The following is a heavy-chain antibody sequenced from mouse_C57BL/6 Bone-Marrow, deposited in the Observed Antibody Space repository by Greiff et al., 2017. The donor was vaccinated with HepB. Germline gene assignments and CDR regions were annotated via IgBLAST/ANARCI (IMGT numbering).Heavy chain of an antibody. Sequence: VHLVESGPGLVQPSQSLSITCPVSGFSLTSYGVHWVRQSPGKGLEWLGVIWSGGSTDYNAAFISRLSISKDNSKSQVFFKMNSLQADDTAIYYCARNSIYYGNIYAMDYWGQGTSVTVSS. D-gene: IGHD2-1*01. J-gene: IGHJ4*01. CDR2: IWSGGST. CDR3: ARNSIYYGNIYAMDY. CDR1: GFSLTSYG. V-gene: IGHV2-2*01.